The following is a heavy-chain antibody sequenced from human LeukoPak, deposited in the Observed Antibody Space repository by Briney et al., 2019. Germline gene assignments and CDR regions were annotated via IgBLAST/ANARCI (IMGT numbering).Heavy chain of an antibody. CDR1: GGSISSSNYY. CDR3: ASGYFVHTFDF. D-gene: IGHD2-2*03. Sequence: PSETLSLTCTVSGGSISSSNYYWGWIRRPPGKGLEWIGSIYYSGSTYYNPSLKTRVTISIDTSKNQFSLKLTSVTAADTAIFYCASGYFVHTFDFWGQGTLGTVSS. J-gene: IGHJ4*02. V-gene: IGHV4-39*01. CDR2: IYYSGST.